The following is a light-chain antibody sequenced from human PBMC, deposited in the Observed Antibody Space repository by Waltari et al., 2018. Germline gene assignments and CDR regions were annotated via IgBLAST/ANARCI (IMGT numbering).Light chain of an antibody. V-gene: IGLV3-21*04. J-gene: IGLJ3*02. CDR2: YAT. CDR3: QVWDDTTNSGV. CDR1: NIESKS. Sequence: YVLTQPPSVSVAPGKTATLTCGGENIESKSVNWYQQKPGQAPVLVLFYATDRPSGIPDRCSGPNSGNTATLTISWVEAGDEADYHCQVWDDTTNSGVFGGGTRLTVL.